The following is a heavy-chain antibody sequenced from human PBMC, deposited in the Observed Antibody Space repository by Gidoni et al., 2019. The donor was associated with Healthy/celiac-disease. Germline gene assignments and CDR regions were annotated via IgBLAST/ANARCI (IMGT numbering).Heavy chain of an antibody. Sequence: QVQLVQSGAEVKKPGASVKVSCKASGYTFTSYYMHWVRQAPGQGLEWMGIINPSGGSTSYAQKFQGRVTMTRDTSTSTVYMELSSLRSEDTAVYYCAREGIAAEPGERDYFDYWGQGTLVTVSS. CDR1: GYTFTSYY. J-gene: IGHJ4*02. D-gene: IGHD6-25*01. V-gene: IGHV1-46*01. CDR2: INPSGGST. CDR3: AREGIAAEPGERDYFDY.